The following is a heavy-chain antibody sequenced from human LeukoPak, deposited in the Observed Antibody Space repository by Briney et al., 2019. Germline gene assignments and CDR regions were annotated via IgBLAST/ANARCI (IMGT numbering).Heavy chain of an antibody. CDR1: GGSISNNNYY. CDR3: ATWRTAKTGFDY. J-gene: IGHJ4*02. V-gene: IGHV4-39*01. CDR2: IYYSGSP. Sequence: SETLSLTCTVSGGSISNNNYYWAWIRQPPGKGLECIGSIYYSGSPYYNPSLKSRVTRSVDTSKNKFSLRLSSVTAADTAVYYCATWRTAKTGFDYWGQGTLVTVSS. D-gene: IGHD1-1*01.